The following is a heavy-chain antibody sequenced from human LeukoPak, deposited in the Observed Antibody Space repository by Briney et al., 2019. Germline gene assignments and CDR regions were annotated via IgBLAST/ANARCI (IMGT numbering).Heavy chain of an antibody. CDR1: GGSISSYY. D-gene: IGHD3-22*01. V-gene: IGHV4-59*08. Sequence: SETLSLTCTVSGGSISSYYWSWIRQPPGKGPEWIGYIYYSGSTNYNPSLKSRVTISVDTSKNQFSLKLSSVTAADTAVYYCARGANYYDSTLTNWGQGTLVTVSS. CDR2: IYYSGST. J-gene: IGHJ4*02. CDR3: ARGANYYDSTLTN.